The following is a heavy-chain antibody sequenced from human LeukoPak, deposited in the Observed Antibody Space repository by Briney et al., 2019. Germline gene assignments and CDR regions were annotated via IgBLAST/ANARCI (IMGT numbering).Heavy chain of an antibody. Sequence: PSETLSLTCTVSGGSISNKSHYWGWIRQTPGKGLEWIGSISYSGTTYYNPSLKSRVTISVDTSKNQFSLKLSSVTAADTAVYYCARGGSGYDSFYYYGMDVWGQGTTVTVSS. CDR2: ISYSGTT. D-gene: IGHD5-12*01. J-gene: IGHJ6*02. V-gene: IGHV4-39*07. CDR1: GGSISNKSHY. CDR3: ARGGSGYDSFYYYGMDV.